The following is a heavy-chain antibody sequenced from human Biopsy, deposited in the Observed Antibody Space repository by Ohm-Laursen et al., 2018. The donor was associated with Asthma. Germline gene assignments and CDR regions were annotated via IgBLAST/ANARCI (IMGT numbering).Heavy chain of an antibody. CDR1: GGTFNTYV. J-gene: IGHJ4*02. CDR2: INYVFGTK. V-gene: IGHV1-69*01. D-gene: IGHD2-2*01. CDR3: ARKAGSCISRTCYSLDF. Sequence: SSVKVSCKSLGGTFNTYVIGWMRQAPAQGLEWMGGINYVFGTKTSPQKFQDRVTITADDSTSTVYMELSSLRSEDTAVYYCARKAGSCISRTCYSLDFWGQGTLVTVSS.